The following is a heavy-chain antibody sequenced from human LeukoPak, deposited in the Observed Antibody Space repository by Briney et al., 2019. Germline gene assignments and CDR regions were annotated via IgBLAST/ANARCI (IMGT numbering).Heavy chain of an antibody. CDR3: ARDPTTVTTIFDS. D-gene: IGHD4-17*01. CDR2: IYHSGST. CDR1: GGSISSGGYS. Sequence: SQTLSLTCAVSGGSISSGGYSWSWIRQPPGRGLEWIGYIYHSGSTYYNPSLKSRVTMSVDTSKKQFSLKLRSVTAADTAVYYCARDPTTVTTIFDSWGQGTLVTVSS. V-gene: IGHV4-30-2*01. J-gene: IGHJ4*02.